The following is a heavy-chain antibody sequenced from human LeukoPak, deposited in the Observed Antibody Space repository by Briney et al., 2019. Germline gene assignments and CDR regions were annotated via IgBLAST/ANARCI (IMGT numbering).Heavy chain of an antibody. CDR2: ISSSSTYI. CDR3: AREASNNWNVPANYFDY. Sequence: TGGSLRLSCAASGFTFSSYGMHWVRQAPGKGLEWVSFISSSSTYIYYADSAKGRFTISRDSAKNSLYLQMNSLRAEDTAVYYCAREASNNWNVPANYFDYWGQGTLVTVSS. V-gene: IGHV3-21*01. CDR1: GFTFSSYG. J-gene: IGHJ4*02. D-gene: IGHD1-20*01.